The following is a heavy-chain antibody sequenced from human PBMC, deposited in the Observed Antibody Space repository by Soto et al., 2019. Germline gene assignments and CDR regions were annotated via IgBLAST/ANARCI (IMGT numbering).Heavy chain of an antibody. V-gene: IGHV4-39*01. D-gene: IGHD3-22*01. J-gene: IGHJ4*02. CDR2: IYSLGNT. CDR3: TRQIYDSSGYYYAY. CDR1: GGSISSSSYY. Sequence: QMQLQESGPGLVKPSETLSLTCTVSGGSISSSSYYWGWIRQPPGQGLEWLGTIYSLGNTYYNPSLKRRVIISGNKSKSQLFQKLSPVTAPDTAVYYCTRQIYDSSGYYYAYWGQGTLVTVSS.